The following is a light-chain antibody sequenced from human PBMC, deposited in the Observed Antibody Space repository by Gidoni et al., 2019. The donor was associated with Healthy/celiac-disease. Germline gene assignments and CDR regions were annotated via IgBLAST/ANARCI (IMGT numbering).Light chain of an antibody. Sequence: DIQMTQSPSSLSASVGDRVTITCQASQDISNYLNCYQQKPGKAPKLLIYDASNLETGVPSRFSGSGSGTDFTFTSSSLQPEDIATYYCQQYDNRPQFGPGTKVDIK. CDR3: QQYDNRPQ. V-gene: IGKV1-33*01. CDR2: DAS. J-gene: IGKJ3*01. CDR1: QDISNY.